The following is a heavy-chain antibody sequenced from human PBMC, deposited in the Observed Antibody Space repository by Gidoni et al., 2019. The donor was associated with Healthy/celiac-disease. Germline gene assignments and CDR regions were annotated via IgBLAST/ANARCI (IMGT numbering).Heavy chain of an antibody. CDR2: ISYDGSNK. V-gene: IGHV3-30*18. D-gene: IGHD3-22*01. CDR1: GCTCSSYG. CDR3: AKDVGRAYYDKGNYFDY. J-gene: IGHJ4*02. Sequence: QVQLVESGGGVVQPGRSLRLSCAAAGCTCSSYGMNWVGKGPGKGLEWVAGISYDGSNKYYADSVKGRFTITRDNSKNTLYLQMNSLRAEDTAVYYCAKDVGRAYYDKGNYFDYWGQGTLVTVSS.